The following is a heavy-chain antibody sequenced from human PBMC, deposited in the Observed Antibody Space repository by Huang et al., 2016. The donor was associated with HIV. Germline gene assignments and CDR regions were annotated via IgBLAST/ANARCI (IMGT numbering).Heavy chain of an antibody. CDR3: AKESRWYSDLDN. CDR1: GFTFNNFG. D-gene: IGHD2-15*01. Sequence: QVQLVESGGGVVQPGRSLRLSRVASGFTFNNFGMHWVRQAPGKGLEWVAVISYDGSSGRYSESVKGRFTISRDNPMDTLYLQMNSLRPDDTAVYYCAKESRWYSDLDNWGQGTLVTVSS. J-gene: IGHJ4*02. CDR2: ISYDGSSG. V-gene: IGHV3-30*18.